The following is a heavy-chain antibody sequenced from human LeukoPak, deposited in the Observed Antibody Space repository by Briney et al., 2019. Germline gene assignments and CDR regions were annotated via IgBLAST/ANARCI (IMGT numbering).Heavy chain of an antibody. D-gene: IGHD3-16*01. V-gene: IGHV3-74*01. CDR1: GFTFGNYW. J-gene: IGHJ4*02. CDR2: IKSDGGSI. Sequence: GGSLRLSCAASGFTFGNYWMHWVRQAPGQGLVWVSRIKSDGGSITYADSVKGRFTISRDSAKNTLFLQMNSLRAEDTAVYYCASRRDGAYSQMTWGQGALVTVSS. CDR3: ASRRDGAYSQMT.